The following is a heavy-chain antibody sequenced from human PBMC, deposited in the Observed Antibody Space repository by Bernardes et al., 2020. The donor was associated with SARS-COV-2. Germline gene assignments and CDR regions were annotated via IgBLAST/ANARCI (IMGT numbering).Heavy chain of an antibody. Sequence: GGSLRLSCVASGFTVSSNYMSWVRQAPGKGLEWDSVIYSGGSTYYADSVKGRFTISRDNSKNTLYLQMNSLRAEDTAVYYCARDPYDFWSGVYGMDVWGQGTTVTVSS. J-gene: IGHJ6*02. CDR3: ARDPYDFWSGVYGMDV. V-gene: IGHV3-66*01. CDR1: GFTVSSNY. CDR2: IYSGGST. D-gene: IGHD3-3*01.